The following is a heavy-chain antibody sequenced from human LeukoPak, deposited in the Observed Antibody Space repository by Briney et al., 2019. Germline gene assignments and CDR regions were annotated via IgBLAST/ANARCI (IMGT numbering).Heavy chain of an antibody. Sequence: PGESLKISCKGSGYSFTSYWIGWVRQMPGKGLEWMGIIYPGDSDTRYSPSFQGQVTISADKSISTAYLQWSSLKASDTAMYYCARHSVWFGELLYYYYYMDVWGKGTTVTVSS. D-gene: IGHD3-10*01. CDR2: IYPGDSDT. V-gene: IGHV5-51*01. CDR1: GYSFTSYW. CDR3: ARHSVWFGELLYYYYYMDV. J-gene: IGHJ6*03.